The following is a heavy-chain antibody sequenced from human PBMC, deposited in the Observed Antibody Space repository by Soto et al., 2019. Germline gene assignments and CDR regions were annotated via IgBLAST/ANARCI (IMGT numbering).Heavy chain of an antibody. V-gene: IGHV3-11*01. CDR2: ISSSSNTI. Sequence: PGGSLRLSCAASGFTFSDYYMNWIRQAPGKGLEWISYISSSSNTIHYADSVKGRFTISRDNAKSSLHLQMNSLRVEDTAVYYCVRDERWLHPRSLSFFDSWGQGTLVTVSS. D-gene: IGHD5-12*01. J-gene: IGHJ4*01. CDR3: VRDERWLHPRSLSFFDS. CDR1: GFTFSDYY.